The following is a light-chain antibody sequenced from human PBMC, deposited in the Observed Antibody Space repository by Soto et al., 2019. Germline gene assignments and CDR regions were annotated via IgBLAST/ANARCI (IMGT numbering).Light chain of an antibody. V-gene: IGKV1-6*01. CDR2: SAS. Sequence: IQMTQSPSSLSASVGDRVTITCRASQGVRDDVGWYQQKPGKAPKLLIYSASTLQSGVPSRFSGSGSGTYFTLSICGLLPEDFATYYCLQESNYPLTFGGGTKVDIK. J-gene: IGKJ4*01. CDR1: QGVRDD. CDR3: LQESNYPLT.